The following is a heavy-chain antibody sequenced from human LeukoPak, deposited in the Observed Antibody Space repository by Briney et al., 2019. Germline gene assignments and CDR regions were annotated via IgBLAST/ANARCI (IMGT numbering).Heavy chain of an antibody. CDR2: IKEDGSAK. CDR3: TREFVPAAIVVNWFDP. J-gene: IGHJ5*02. V-gene: IGHV3-7*01. D-gene: IGHD2-2*02. Sequence: PGGSLRLSCAASGFTFSRSWMCWVRQAPGKGLEWVANIKEDGSAKNYVVSVRGRFTISRDNVRNLLYLQLNSLRVEDTAVYFCTREFVPAAIVVNWFDPWGQGTLVTVSS. CDR1: GFTFSRSW.